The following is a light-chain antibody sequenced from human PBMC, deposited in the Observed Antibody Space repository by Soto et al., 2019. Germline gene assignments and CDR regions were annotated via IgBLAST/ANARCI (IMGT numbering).Light chain of an antibody. CDR3: QQYNSLWT. CDR1: QDISGY. CDR2: AAS. J-gene: IGKJ1*01. Sequence: DIQLTQSPSFLSASVGDRVTITCRASQDISGYLAWYQQKPGKAPKLLIYAASTLQSGVPSRFSGSGSGTDFTLTISSLQPEDFATYYCQQYNSLWTFGQGTKVEIK. V-gene: IGKV1-9*01.